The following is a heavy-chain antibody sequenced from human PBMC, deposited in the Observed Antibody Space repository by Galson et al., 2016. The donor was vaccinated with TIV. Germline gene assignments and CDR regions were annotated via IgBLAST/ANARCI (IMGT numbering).Heavy chain of an antibody. Sequence: SLRLSCAASEFMFSDYYMNWIRQAPGKGLEWVSYISSNGNTIYYADSVKGRFTISRDNAKHSLYLQMNSLRAVDTAVSYCVRDSYYDSRRFPYSLGYFDLWGRGTLVTVSS. D-gene: IGHD3-22*01. V-gene: IGHV3-11*04. CDR3: VRDSYYDSRRFPYSLGYFDL. J-gene: IGHJ2*01. CDR1: EFMFSDYY. CDR2: ISSNGNTI.